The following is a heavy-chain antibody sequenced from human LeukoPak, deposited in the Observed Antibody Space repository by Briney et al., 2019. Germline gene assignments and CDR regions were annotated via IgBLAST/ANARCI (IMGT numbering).Heavy chain of an antibody. J-gene: IGHJ5*02. CDR1: GYTFTSYG. V-gene: IGHV1-18*01. Sequence: ASVKVSCKASGYTFTSYGISWVRQAPGQGLEWMGWISAYNGNTNYAQKLQGRVTMTTDTSTSTAYMELRSLRSEDTAVYYCATETVTTFRLSWFDPWGQGTLVTVSS. D-gene: IGHD4-11*01. CDR3: ATETVTTFRLSWFDP. CDR2: ISAYNGNT.